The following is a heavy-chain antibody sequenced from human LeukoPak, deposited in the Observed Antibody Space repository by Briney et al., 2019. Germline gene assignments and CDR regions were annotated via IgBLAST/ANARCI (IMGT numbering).Heavy chain of an antibody. J-gene: IGHJ2*01. Sequence: GGSLRLPCAASGFTFSTYSMNWVRQAPGRGLEWVSSISSSSGSIYYANSMKGRFTVSRDNAKNSLYLQMNSLRAEDTAVYYCARGGRMNWFFDLWGRGTLVSVSS. CDR1: GFTFSTYS. D-gene: IGHD3-16*01. CDR2: ISSSSGSI. CDR3: ARGGRMNWFFDL. V-gene: IGHV3-21*01.